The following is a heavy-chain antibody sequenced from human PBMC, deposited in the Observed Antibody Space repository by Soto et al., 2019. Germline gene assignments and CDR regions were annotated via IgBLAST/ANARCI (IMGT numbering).Heavy chain of an antibody. CDR3: ATQEVGGSYVYTFDP. Sequence: PSETLSLTCTVSGGSITSSSYYWGWIRQPPGKGLEWIGSIYYSGSTYYNPSLKSRVTISVDTSKDQFSLKLSSVTAADTAVYYCATQEVGGSYVYTFDPWGQGTLVTVSS. CDR2: IYYSGST. CDR1: GGSITSSSYY. D-gene: IGHD1-26*01. V-gene: IGHV4-39*01. J-gene: IGHJ5*02.